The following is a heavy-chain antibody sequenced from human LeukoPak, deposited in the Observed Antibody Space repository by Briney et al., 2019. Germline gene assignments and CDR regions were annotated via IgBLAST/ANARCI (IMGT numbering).Heavy chain of an antibody. V-gene: IGHV4-34*01. D-gene: IGHD2-8*01. CDR1: GASFNTYY. J-gene: IGHJ5*01. CDR3: ARGPVALPNDRLSLFFDF. Sequence: SETLSLTCAVYGASFNTYYWTWLRQSPDKGLEWIGEVKHYGDTKVNPSLRSRVVMSVDASKNQFSLKMTSVTAADTAIFCCARGPVALPNDRLSLFFDFWGQGTLVTVSS. CDR2: VKHYGDT.